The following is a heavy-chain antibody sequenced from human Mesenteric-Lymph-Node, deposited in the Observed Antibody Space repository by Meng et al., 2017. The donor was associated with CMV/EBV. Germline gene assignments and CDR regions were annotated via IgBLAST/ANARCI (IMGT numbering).Heavy chain of an antibody. V-gene: IGHV3-21*01. D-gene: IGHD3-3*01. Sequence: GGSLRLSCAASGFTFSSYSMNWVRQAPGKGLEWVSSISSSSSYIYYADSVKGRFTISRDNAKNSLYLQMNSLRAEDTAVYYCARAPEISPRILERYSPRPQYGMDVWGQGTGVTVSS. CDR1: GFTFSSYS. CDR3: ARAPEISPRILERYSPRPQYGMDV. CDR2: ISSSSSYI. J-gene: IGHJ6*02.